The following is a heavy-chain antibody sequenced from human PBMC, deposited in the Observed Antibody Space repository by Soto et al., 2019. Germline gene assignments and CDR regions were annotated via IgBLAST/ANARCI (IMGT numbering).Heavy chain of an antibody. V-gene: IGHV3-30-3*01. D-gene: IGHD1-26*01. CDR1: VFTFSSYA. Sequence: QVQLVESGGGVVQPGRSLRLSCAASVFTFSSYAMHWVRQAPGKGLEWVAVISYDGSNKYYADSVKGRFTISRDNSKNTLYLQMNSLRAEDTAVYYCARDRSGSYYPGYFDYWGQGTLVTVSS. CDR3: ARDRSGSYYPGYFDY. J-gene: IGHJ4*02. CDR2: ISYDGSNK.